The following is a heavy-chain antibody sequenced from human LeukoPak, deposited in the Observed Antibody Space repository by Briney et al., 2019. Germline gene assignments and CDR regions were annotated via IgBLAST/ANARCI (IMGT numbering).Heavy chain of an antibody. J-gene: IGHJ4*02. CDR3: AKDLGTSDSDVSRPY. V-gene: IGHV1-46*01. CDR1: GYTFTSYY. Sequence: ASVKVSCKASGYTFTSYYMHWVRQAPGQGLEWMGIINPSGGSTSYAQKFQGRVTMTTDTSTSTAYMELRSLRSDDTAVYYCAKDLGTSDSDVSRPYWGQGTLVTVS. CDR2: INPSGGST. D-gene: IGHD2-2*01.